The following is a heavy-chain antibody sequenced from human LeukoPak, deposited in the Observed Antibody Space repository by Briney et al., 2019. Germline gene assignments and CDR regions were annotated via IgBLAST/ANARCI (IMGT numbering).Heavy chain of an antibody. D-gene: IGHD6-13*01. CDR3: ARVSSSWYVWYYFDY. Sequence: PGGSLRLSCAASGFTFSSYWMSWVRQAPGKGLEWVANIKQDGSEKYYVDSVKGRFTISRDNAKNSLYLQMNSLRAEDTAVYYCARVSSSWYVWYYFDYWGQGTLVTVSS. J-gene: IGHJ4*02. V-gene: IGHV3-7*01. CDR1: GFTFSSYW. CDR2: IKQDGSEK.